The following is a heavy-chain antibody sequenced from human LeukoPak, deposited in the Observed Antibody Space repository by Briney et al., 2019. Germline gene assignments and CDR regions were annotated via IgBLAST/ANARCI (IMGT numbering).Heavy chain of an antibody. CDR2: MNPDSGNT. D-gene: IGHD2-2*01. Sequence: GASVKVSCRASGYTFTSYDINWVRQATGQGLEWMGWMNPDSGNTGYAQKFQGRVTMTRATSITTAYMELSSLKSEDTAVYYCARVVRYCSSASRSSGRYYFDYWGQGTLVTVSS. CDR1: GYTFTSYD. V-gene: IGHV1-8*01. J-gene: IGHJ4*02. CDR3: ARVVRYCSSASRSSGRYYFDY.